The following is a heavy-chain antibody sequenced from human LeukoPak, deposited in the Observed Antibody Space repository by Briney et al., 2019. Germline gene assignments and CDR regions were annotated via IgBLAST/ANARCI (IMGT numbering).Heavy chain of an antibody. CDR2: ISGDDVYT. D-gene: IGHD3-22*01. J-gene: IGHJ6*02. CDR1: GFTFSSYA. Sequence: PGGSLRLSCAASGFTFSSYAMNWVRQTPGKGLQWVSTISGDDVYTYYADSVKGRFTISGDNSKNTLYLQMNSLGAEDTAVYYCATAGSGSSPYYYYGMGVWGQGTTVTVSS. CDR3: ATAGSGSSPYYYYGMGV. V-gene: IGHV3-23*01.